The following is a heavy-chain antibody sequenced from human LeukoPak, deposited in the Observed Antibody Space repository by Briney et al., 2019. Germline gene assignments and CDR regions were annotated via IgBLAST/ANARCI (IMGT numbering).Heavy chain of an antibody. CDR3: ATSLAVATYYFDY. V-gene: IGHV1-24*01. CDR2: FDPKDGDT. CDR1: GYTLTELS. D-gene: IGHD6-19*01. Sequence: ASVKVSCKVSGYTLTELSVHWVRQAPGKELEWMGNFDPKDGDTIYAQRFQGRVTMTEDTSTHTAYMELSSLRSEDTAVYYCATSLAVATYYFDYWGQGTLVIVSS. J-gene: IGHJ4*02.